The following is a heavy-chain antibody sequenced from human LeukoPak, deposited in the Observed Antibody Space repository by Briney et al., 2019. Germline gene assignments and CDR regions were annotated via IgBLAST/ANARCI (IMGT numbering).Heavy chain of an antibody. CDR1: GASISSYY. CDR2: IDISGTT. Sequence: SETLSLTCNVSGASISSYYWSWIRQPAGKGLEWFGRIDISGTTNYNPSLKSRVTMSVDTSKNQFSLKLTSVTAADTAVYYCARSASIIRWFDPWAREPWSPSPQ. V-gene: IGHV4-4*07. J-gene: IGHJ5*02. CDR3: ARSASIIRWFDP. D-gene: IGHD4-11*01.